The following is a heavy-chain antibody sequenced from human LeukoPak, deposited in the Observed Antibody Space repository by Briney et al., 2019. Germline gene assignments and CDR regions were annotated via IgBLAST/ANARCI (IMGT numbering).Heavy chain of an antibody. V-gene: IGHV6-1*01. J-gene: IGHJ4*02. CDR3: TRDFDY. CDR1: WDSVSSNTAP. Sequence: SQTLSLTCAISWDSVSSNTAPWNWITQSPSGGLELLGRTYYKPKWYYDYSLSLKSRITINPDTSQNQCSVHVSSMTPEDSAVYYCTRDFDYWGQGTLVTVSS. CDR2: TYYKPKWYY.